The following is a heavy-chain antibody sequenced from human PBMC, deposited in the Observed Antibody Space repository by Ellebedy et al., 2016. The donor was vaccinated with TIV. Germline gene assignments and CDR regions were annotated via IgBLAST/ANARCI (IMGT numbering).Heavy chain of an antibody. D-gene: IGHD5-18*01. Sequence: GESLKISCAASGFIFSSYDMHWVRQAPGKGLEWVAFIRHDGSDKYFADSVKGRFTISRDNSKNTLYLHMDSLRAADTAIYYCAKVMTGYSYAPDDFWGQGTLVTVSS. CDR3: AKVMTGYSYAPDDF. CDR1: GFIFSSYD. J-gene: IGHJ4*02. V-gene: IGHV3-30*02. CDR2: IRHDGSDK.